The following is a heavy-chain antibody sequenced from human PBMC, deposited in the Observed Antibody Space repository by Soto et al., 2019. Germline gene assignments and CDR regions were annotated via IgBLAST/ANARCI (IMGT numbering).Heavy chain of an antibody. CDR2: VYHSGTT. Sequence: SETLSLTCSVSGVSITCSYWSWIRQPPGKTLEWIGYVYHSGTTTYNPSLKSRVSISVDTSKNQFSLRLTSVIAADTAVYYCARDMPYGAGSLAGCDYWGQGVLVTSPQ. CDR3: ARDMPYGAGSLAGCDY. J-gene: IGHJ4*02. CDR1: GVSITCSY. D-gene: IGHD3-10*01. V-gene: IGHV4-59*01.